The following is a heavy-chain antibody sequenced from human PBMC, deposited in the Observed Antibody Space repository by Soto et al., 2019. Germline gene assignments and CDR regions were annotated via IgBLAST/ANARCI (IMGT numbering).Heavy chain of an antibody. J-gene: IGHJ6*02. D-gene: IGHD6-13*01. CDR2: IWYDGSNK. Sequence: QVQLVESGGGVVQPGRSLRLSCAASGFTFSSYGMHWVRQAPGKGLEWVAVIWYDGSNKYYADSVKGRFTISRVNSKNTLDLQMNSLRAGDTAVYYCARDIAAAGTSYYYYGMDVWGQGTTVTVYS. CDR3: ARDIAAAGTSYYYYGMDV. V-gene: IGHV3-33*01. CDR1: GFTFSSYG.